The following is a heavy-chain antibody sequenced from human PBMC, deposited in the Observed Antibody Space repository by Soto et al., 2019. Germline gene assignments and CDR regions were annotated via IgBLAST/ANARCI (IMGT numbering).Heavy chain of an antibody. CDR3: ARERTSKWPPDAFDL. V-gene: IGHV3-53*01. J-gene: IGHJ3*01. CDR1: GFSVSTTY. CDR2: IYGSGAT. Sequence: GGSLRLSCAASGFSVSTTYMNWVRQAPGKGLEWLSLIYGSGATYYSASVKGRFTVSRDSSKNTLYLQLSSLTAEDTAVYYCARERTSKWPPDAFDLWGQGTLVTVSS. D-gene: IGHD5-12*01.